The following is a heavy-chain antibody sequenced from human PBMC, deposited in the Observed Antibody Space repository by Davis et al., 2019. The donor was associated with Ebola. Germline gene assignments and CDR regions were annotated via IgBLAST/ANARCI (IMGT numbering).Heavy chain of an antibody. Sequence: PGGSLRLSCAASGFTFSSYAMSWVRQAPGKGLEWVSAISGSGGSTYYADSVKGRFTISRDNSKNTLYLQMNSLRAEDTAVYYCAKRYYYDSSGYYYVPGVDYWGQGTLVTVSS. CDR2: ISGSGGST. D-gene: IGHD3-22*01. J-gene: IGHJ4*02. CDR1: GFTFSSYA. CDR3: AKRYYYDSSGYYYVPGVDY. V-gene: IGHV3-23*01.